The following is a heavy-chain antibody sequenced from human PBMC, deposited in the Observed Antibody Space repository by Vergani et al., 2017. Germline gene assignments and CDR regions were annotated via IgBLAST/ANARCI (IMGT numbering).Heavy chain of an antibody. D-gene: IGHD5-18*01. CDR2: ISAYNANT. CDR3: ARGGGQTALDL. J-gene: IGHJ4*02. CDR1: GYTFTKFG. Sequence: QVQLVQSGDEVKKPGASVKVSCKAPGYTFTKFGITWVRQAPGQGLQWMGWISAYNANTNFAQKLQGRVFMTTDTSTRTAYMELRSLRSDDTAVYYCARGGGQTALDLWGQGTLVTVSS. V-gene: IGHV1-18*01.